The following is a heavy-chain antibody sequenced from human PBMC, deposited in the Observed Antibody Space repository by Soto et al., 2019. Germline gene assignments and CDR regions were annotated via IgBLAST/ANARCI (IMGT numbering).Heavy chain of an antibody. V-gene: IGHV1-18*01. CDR2: ISAYNGNT. CDR1: GYTFTSYG. D-gene: IGHD2-2*01. CDR3: ARDQHCSSTSCRHYDYYGMDV. J-gene: IGHJ6*02. Sequence: GASVKVSCKASGYTFTSYGISWVRQAPGQGLEWMGWISAYNGNTNYAQKLQGSVTMTTDTSTSTAYMELRSLRSDDTAVYYCARDQHCSSTSCRHYDYYGMDVWGQGTTVTVSS.